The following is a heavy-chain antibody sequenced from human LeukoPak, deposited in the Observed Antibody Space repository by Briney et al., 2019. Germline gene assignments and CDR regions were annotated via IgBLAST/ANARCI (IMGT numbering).Heavy chain of an antibody. J-gene: IGHJ4*02. CDR1: GFTFSSYT. CDR2: ITTSDGNT. V-gene: IGHV3-23*01. CDR3: AKDGGLWVSAHWGDS. D-gene: IGHD7-27*01. Sequence: GSLRLSCAASGFTFSSYTMSWVRQAPGKGLEWVSTITTSDGNTYYADSVKGRFTVSRDNSKNTLFLQMNSLRAEDTAVYYCAKDGGLWVSAHWGDSWGRGTLVTVSS.